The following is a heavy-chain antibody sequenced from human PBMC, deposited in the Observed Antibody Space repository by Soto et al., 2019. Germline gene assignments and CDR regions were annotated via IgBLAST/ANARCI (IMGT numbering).Heavy chain of an antibody. CDR2: ISYDGSNK. Sequence: QVQLVESGGGVVQPGRSLRLSCAASGFTFSSYGMHWVRQAPGKGLEGVAVISYDGSNKYYADSVKGRFTISRDNSKNTLYLQMNSLRAEDTAVYYCAKDRHDYADIWGQGTMVTVSS. J-gene: IGHJ3*02. D-gene: IGHD4-17*01. CDR3: AKDRHDYADI. CDR1: GFTFSSYG. V-gene: IGHV3-30*18.